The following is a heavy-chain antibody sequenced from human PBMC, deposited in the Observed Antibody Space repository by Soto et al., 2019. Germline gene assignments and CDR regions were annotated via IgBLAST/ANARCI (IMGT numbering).Heavy chain of an antibody. CDR2: IYYSGST. D-gene: IGHD2-15*01. J-gene: IGHJ4*02. CDR3: ARVMEVASRDC. V-gene: IGHV4-31*03. CDR1: GGSISSGGCY. Sequence: PSENLSLTCTVSGGSISSGGCYWSWIRQHPGKGLEWIGYIYYSGSTYYNPSLKSRVTISVDTSKNQFSLKLSSVTAADTAVYYCARVMEVASRDCWAQGHLGTVYS.